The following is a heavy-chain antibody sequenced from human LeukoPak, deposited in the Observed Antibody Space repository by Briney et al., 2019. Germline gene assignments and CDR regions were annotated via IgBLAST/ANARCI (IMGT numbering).Heavy chain of an antibody. J-gene: IGHJ3*02. V-gene: IGHV4-39*01. CDR3: ARPRIVGAHLGAFDI. CDR1: GGSISSSSYY. D-gene: IGHD1-26*01. CDR2: IYYSGST. Sequence: PSETLSLTCTVAGGSISSSSYYWGWIRQTPGKGLEWIGSIYYSGSTYYNPSLKSRVTISVDTSKNQFSLQLSSVTAADTAVYYCARPRIVGAHLGAFDIWGQGTMVTVSS.